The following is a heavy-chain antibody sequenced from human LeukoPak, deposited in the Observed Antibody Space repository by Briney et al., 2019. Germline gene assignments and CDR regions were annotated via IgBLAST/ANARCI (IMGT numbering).Heavy chain of an antibody. Sequence: ASVKVSCKASGYTFTSYGISWVRQAPGQGLEWMGWISAYNGNTNYAQKLRGRVTMTEDTSTDTAYMELSSLRSEDTAVYYCATQTIMTTWDNYFDYWGQGTLVTVSS. D-gene: IGHD4-11*01. CDR3: ATQTIMTTWDNYFDY. CDR2: ISAYNGNT. J-gene: IGHJ4*02. V-gene: IGHV1-18*01. CDR1: GYTFTSYG.